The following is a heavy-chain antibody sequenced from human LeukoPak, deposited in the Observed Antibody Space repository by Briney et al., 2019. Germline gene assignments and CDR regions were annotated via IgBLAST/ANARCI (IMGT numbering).Heavy chain of an antibody. CDR2: IYYSGST. Sequence: PSQTLSLTCTVSGGSISSGGYYWSWIRQHPGKGLEWIGYIYYSGSTYYNPFLKSRVTISVDTSKNQFSLKLSSVTAADTAVYYCARRNGGYDFWSGDNWFDPWGQGTLVTVSS. CDR3: ARRNGGYDFWSGDNWFDP. CDR1: GGSISSGGYY. J-gene: IGHJ5*02. D-gene: IGHD3-3*01. V-gene: IGHV4-31*03.